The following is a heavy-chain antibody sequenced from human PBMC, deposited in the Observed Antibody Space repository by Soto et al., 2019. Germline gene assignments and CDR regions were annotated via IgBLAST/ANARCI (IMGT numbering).Heavy chain of an antibody. D-gene: IGHD3-3*01. CDR1: GFTFSNYA. CDR3: AKGIGDFGYHYGMDV. V-gene: IGHV3-23*01. CDR2: ISGSGVST. J-gene: IGHJ6*02. Sequence: GGSLRLSCAASGFTFSNYAMSWVRQAPGKGLEWVSVISGSGVSTYYGDSVKGRFTISRDNSKNTLYLQMNSLRAEDTAVYYCAKGIGDFGYHYGMDVWGQGTTVTVSS.